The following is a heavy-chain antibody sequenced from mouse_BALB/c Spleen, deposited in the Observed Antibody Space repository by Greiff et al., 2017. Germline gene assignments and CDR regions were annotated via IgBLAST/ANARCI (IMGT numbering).Heavy chain of an antibody. CDR3: ARSGRDFDY. CDR2: ISSGSSTI. Sequence: DVMLVESGGGLVQPGGSRKLSCAASGFTFSSFGMHWVRQAPEKGLEWVAYISSGSSTIYYADTVKGRFTISRDNPKNTLFLQMTSLRSEDTAMYYCARSGRDFDYWGQGTTLTVSS. CDR1: GFTFSSFG. J-gene: IGHJ2*01. V-gene: IGHV5-17*02. D-gene: IGHD3-2*02.